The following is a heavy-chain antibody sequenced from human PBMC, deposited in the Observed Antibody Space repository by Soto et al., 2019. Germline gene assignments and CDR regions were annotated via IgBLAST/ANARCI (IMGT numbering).Heavy chain of an antibody. Sequence: QVQLVQSGAEVKKPGSSVKVSCKASGGTFSSYTISWVRQAPGQGLEWMGRIIPILGIANYAQKFQGRVTITADKSTSTAYMELSSLRSEDTEVYYCASDAYYDSSGPTGGYWGQGTLVTVSS. D-gene: IGHD3-22*01. J-gene: IGHJ4*02. V-gene: IGHV1-69*02. CDR3: ASDAYYDSSGPTGGY. CDR1: GGTFSSYT. CDR2: IIPILGIA.